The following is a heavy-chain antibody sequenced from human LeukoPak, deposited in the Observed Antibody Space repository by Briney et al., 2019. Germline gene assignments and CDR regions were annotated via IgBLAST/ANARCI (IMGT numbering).Heavy chain of an antibody. V-gene: IGHV1-2*02. CDR3: ARGGFDY. CDR1: GYTFTGYY. J-gene: IGHJ4*02. Sequence: ASVKVSCKASGYTFTGYYLHWVRQAPGQGLEWMGWISPNSDDTTYAQKFRGRVNKTRDTSISTAYMELSRLRSDDTAIYYCARGGFDYWGRGTLVTVSS. CDR2: ISPNSDDT.